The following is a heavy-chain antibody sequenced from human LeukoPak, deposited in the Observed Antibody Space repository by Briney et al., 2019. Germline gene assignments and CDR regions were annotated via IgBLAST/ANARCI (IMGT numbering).Heavy chain of an antibody. D-gene: IGHD4-23*01. Sequence: SETLSLTCTVSGGSITNYYWSWIRQPPGKGLEWIGYIYYSGSTNYNPSLKSRVTISVDTSANQFSLKLSSVTAADTAVYFCARRDDYGGNGILCGYWGQGTLVTVSS. J-gene: IGHJ4*02. CDR2: IYYSGST. V-gene: IGHV4-59*01. CDR3: ARRDDYGGNGILCGY. CDR1: GGSITNYY.